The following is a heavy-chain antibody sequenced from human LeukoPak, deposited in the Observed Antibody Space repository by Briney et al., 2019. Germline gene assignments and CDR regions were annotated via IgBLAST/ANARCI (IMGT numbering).Heavy chain of an antibody. CDR1: GHTLTKLS. D-gene: IGHD3-3*01. CDR2: MNPNSGNT. CDR3: ARGLGPSYYDFWSGYYSVFDY. J-gene: IGHJ4*02. V-gene: IGHV1-8*01. Sequence: ASVKVSCKVSGHTLTKLSMHWVRQATGQGLEWMGWMNPNSGNTGYAQKFQGRVTMTRNTSISTAYMELSSLRSEDTAVYYCARGLGPSYYDFWSGYYSVFDYWGQGTLVTVSS.